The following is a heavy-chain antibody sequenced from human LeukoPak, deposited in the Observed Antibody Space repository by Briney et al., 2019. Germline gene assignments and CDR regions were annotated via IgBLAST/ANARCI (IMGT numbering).Heavy chain of an antibody. J-gene: IGHJ6*03. CDR2: ISSSSSTI. CDR1: GFTFSGYS. Sequence: GGSLRLSCAASGFTFSGYSMSWVRQAPGKGLDWVSYISSSSSTIKYADSVKGRFTISRDNAKNSLYLQMSSLRAEDTAVYYCARVRANYYMDVWGKGTTVTVSS. V-gene: IGHV3-48*01. CDR3: ARVRANYYMDV.